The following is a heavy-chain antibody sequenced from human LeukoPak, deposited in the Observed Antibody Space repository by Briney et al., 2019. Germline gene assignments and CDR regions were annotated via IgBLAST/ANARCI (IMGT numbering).Heavy chain of an antibody. V-gene: IGHV4-30-4*08. CDR2: IYYSGST. Sequence: SQTLSLTCTVSGGSISSGDYYWSWIRQPPGKGLEWIGYIYYSGSTYYNPSLKSRVTISVDTSKNQFSLKLSSVTAADTAVYYCARYYYDSSGYYGGDAFDIWGQGTMVTVSS. D-gene: IGHD3-22*01. CDR1: GGSISSGDYY. J-gene: IGHJ3*02. CDR3: ARYYYDSSGYYGGDAFDI.